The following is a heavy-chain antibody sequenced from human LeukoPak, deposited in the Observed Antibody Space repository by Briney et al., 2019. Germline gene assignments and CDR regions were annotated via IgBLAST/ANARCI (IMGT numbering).Heavy chain of an antibody. CDR1: GLTFSRYW. D-gene: IGHD2-8*02. V-gene: IGHV3-7*01. Sequence: PGTSLRLSCAASGLTFSRYWMTWFRQAPGKGLEWVANIKQDGSEKYYVDSVKGRFTISRDNADRSLYLQMTSLRVEDTAVYFCASRYCTGVNCFAASYMCMDVWGKGTTVTVSS. CDR2: IKQDGSEK. CDR3: ASRYCTGVNCFAASYMCMDV. J-gene: IGHJ6*03.